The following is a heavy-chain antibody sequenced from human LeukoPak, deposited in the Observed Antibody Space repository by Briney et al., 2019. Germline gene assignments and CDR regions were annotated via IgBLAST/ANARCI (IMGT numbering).Heavy chain of an antibody. CDR2: INSDGRST. V-gene: IGHV3-74*01. Sequence: PGGSLRLSCAAFGFTFSSYWMHWVRQAPGKGLVWVSRINSDGRSTSSADSVKGRFTISRDNAKNTLYLQMNSLRTEDTAAYYCARDQLYCTGGICYFDYWGQGTLVTVSS. CDR1: GFTFSSYW. CDR3: ARDQLYCTGGICYFDY. D-gene: IGHD2-8*02. J-gene: IGHJ4*02.